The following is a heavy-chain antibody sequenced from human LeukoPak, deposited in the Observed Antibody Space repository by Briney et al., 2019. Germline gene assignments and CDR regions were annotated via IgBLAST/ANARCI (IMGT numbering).Heavy chain of an antibody. Sequence: GGSLRLSCAASRFTFDDYGMHWVRQAPGKGLEWVANIKQDGSEKYYVDSVKGRFTISRDNAKNSLYLQMNSLRAGDTAVYYCARDQAPYDYVWGSYLDYWGQGTLVTVSS. J-gene: IGHJ4*02. D-gene: IGHD3-16*01. CDR3: ARDQAPYDYVWGSYLDY. V-gene: IGHV3-7*01. CDR1: RFTFDDYG. CDR2: IKQDGSEK.